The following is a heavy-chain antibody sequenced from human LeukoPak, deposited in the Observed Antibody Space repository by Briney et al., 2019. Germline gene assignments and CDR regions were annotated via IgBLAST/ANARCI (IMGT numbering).Heavy chain of an antibody. J-gene: IGHJ2*01. D-gene: IGHD4-17*01. CDR2: IYYSGST. V-gene: IGHV4-30-4*01. CDR1: GGSISSGNCY. CDR3: ARWDDYGDYGLLWYFDL. Sequence: SETLSLTCTVSGGSISSGNCYWSWIRQPPGKGLEWIGYIYYSGSTYYNPSLKSRVTISIDTSKNQFSLKLSSVTAADTAVYYCARWDDYGDYGLLWYFDLWGRGTLVTVSS.